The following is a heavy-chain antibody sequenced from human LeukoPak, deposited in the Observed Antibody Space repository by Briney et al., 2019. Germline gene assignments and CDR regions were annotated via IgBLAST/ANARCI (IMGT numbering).Heavy chain of an antibody. Sequence: SETLSLTCTVSGASISRRSYYWGWVRQPPGKGLEWIGSFYYSGSTYYNPSLKSRATISVDTSKNQFSLKLTSVTAADTAVYYCASRDDYGDPFDPWGQGTLVTVSS. CDR2: FYYSGST. J-gene: IGHJ5*02. D-gene: IGHD4-17*01. V-gene: IGHV4-39*01. CDR3: ASRDDYGDPFDP. CDR1: GASISRRSYY.